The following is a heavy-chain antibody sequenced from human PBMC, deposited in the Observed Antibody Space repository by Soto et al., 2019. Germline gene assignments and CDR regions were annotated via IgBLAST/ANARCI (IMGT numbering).Heavy chain of an antibody. CDR1: GFPFSVYA. CDR3: TKDRRKGQLVPYFDS. Sequence: EVQLLESGGGLVEPGGSLRLSCAASGFPFSVYAMSWVRQAPGKGLEWVSTISGSGSNTFYTDSVKGRFTISRDNSNNILFLQMNSLEVDDTAVYFCTKDRRKGQLVPYFDSWGQGSLITVSS. J-gene: IGHJ4*02. D-gene: IGHD6-6*01. V-gene: IGHV3-23*01. CDR2: ISGSGSNT.